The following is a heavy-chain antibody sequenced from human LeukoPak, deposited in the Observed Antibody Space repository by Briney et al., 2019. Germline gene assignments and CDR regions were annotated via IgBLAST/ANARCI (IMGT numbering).Heavy chain of an antibody. Sequence: PSETLSLTCTVSGGSISSSSYYWGWIRQPPGKGLEWIGSIYYSGSTYYNPSLKSRVTISVDTSKNQFSLKLSSVTAADTAVYYCARSRYYYDSSGYAFDIWGQGTMVTVSS. D-gene: IGHD3-22*01. V-gene: IGHV4-39*07. CDR2: IYYSGST. CDR3: ARSRYYYDSSGYAFDI. J-gene: IGHJ3*02. CDR1: GGSISSSSYY.